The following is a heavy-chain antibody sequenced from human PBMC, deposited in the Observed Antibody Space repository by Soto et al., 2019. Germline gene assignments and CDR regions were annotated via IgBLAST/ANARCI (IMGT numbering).Heavy chain of an antibody. V-gene: IGHV1-3*01. CDR3: ARGTKGDQYDSRFDP. J-gene: IGHJ5*02. Sequence: ASVKVSCKASGYTFITYSMHWVRQAPGQRLEWMGWINPGNGNTKYSPKFQGRVTITRDTSASTAYMELSSLRSEDTAVYYCARGTKGDQYDSRFDPWGQGTLVTVSS. CDR2: INPGNGNT. CDR1: GYTFITYS. D-gene: IGHD3-22*01.